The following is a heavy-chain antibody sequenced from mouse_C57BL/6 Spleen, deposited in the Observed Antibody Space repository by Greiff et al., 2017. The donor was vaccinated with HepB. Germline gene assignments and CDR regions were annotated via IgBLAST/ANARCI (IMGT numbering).Heavy chain of an antibody. J-gene: IGHJ3*01. CDR2: ISNGGGST. CDR1: GFTFSDYY. V-gene: IGHV5-12*01. CDR3: ARQDEGFAY. Sequence: EVHLVESGGGLVQPGGSLKLSCAASGFTFSDYYMYWVRQTPEKRLEWVAYISNGGGSTYYPDTVKGRFTISRDNAKNTLYLQMSRLKSEDTAMYYCARQDEGFAYWGQGTLVTFSA.